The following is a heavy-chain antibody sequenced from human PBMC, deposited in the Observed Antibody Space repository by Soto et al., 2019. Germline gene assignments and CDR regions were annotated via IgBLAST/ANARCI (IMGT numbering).Heavy chain of an antibody. J-gene: IGHJ4*02. D-gene: IGHD2-2*01. CDR3: VGEVGFQLIY. V-gene: IGHV3-48*01. CDR1: GFNFSTHS. Sequence: GGSLRLSCAASGFNFSTHSMNWVRQAPGKGLEWISYITSSSVTMYADSVKGRFTISRDNAKNSLYLQMSGLRAEDTAVYFCVGEVGFQLIYWGQGTLVTSPQ. CDR2: ITSSSVTM.